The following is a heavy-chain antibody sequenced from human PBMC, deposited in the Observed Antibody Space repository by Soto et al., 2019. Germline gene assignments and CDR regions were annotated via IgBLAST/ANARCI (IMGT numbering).Heavy chain of an antibody. CDR3: ARGPPVSSWFDP. Sequence: SVKVSCKASGGTFSSYDISWVRQAPGQGLEWMGGIIPIFGTANYAQKFQGRVTITADESTSTAYMELSSLRSEDTAVYYCARGPPVSSWFDPWGQGTLVTVSS. V-gene: IGHV1-69*13. CDR1: GGTFSSYD. D-gene: IGHD3-16*01. J-gene: IGHJ5*02. CDR2: IIPIFGTA.